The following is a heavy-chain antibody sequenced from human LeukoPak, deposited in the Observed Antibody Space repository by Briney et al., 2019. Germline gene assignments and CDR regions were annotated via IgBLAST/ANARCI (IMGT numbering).Heavy chain of an antibody. CDR1: GGSISSSSYY. CDR2: IYYSGST. J-gene: IGHJ4*02. CDR3: ARVMSGYDVH. D-gene: IGHD3-3*01. Sequence: SETLSLTCTVSGGSISSSSYYWGWIRQPPGKGLEWIGSIYYSGSTYYNPSLKSRVTISVDTSKNQFSLKLSSVTAADTAVYYCARVMSGYDVHWGQGTLVTVSS. V-gene: IGHV4-39*07.